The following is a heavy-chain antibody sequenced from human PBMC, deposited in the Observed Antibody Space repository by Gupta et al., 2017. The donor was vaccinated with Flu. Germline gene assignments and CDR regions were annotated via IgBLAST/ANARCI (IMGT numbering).Heavy chain of an antibody. Sequence: RQPPGKGLEWIGEINHSGSATYNPSLESRVTMSVDTSKNQFSLKLSSVTAADTAIYYCARPVTFSVSSYYLDHWGQGTLVTVSS. D-gene: IGHD4-4*01. V-gene: IGHV4-34*01. J-gene: IGHJ4*02. CDR3: ARPVTFSVSSYYLDH. CDR2: INHSGSA.